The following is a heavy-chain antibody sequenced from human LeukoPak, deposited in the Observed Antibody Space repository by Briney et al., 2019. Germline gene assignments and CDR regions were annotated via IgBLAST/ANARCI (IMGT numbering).Heavy chain of an antibody. V-gene: IGHV3-33*01. D-gene: IGHD1-26*01. Sequence: PRRSLRLSCAASGFTFRSYGMHWVRQAPGKGLERVAVIWYDGSNKYYADSVKGRFTISRDNSKNTLYLQMNSLRAEDTAVYYCARGLYSGSYYTWYYYYGMDVWGQGTTVTVSS. CDR1: GFTFRSYG. CDR2: IWYDGSNK. CDR3: ARGLYSGSYYTWYYYYGMDV. J-gene: IGHJ6*02.